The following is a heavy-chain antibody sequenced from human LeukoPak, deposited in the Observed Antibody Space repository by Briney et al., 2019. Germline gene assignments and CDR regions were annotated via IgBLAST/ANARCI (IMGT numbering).Heavy chain of an antibody. V-gene: IGHV3-48*03. Sequence: GGSLRLSCAASGFTFSSYEMNWVRQAPGKGLEWVSFITSDGSTIFYADSVKGRFTISRDNAKNSLYLQMNSLRAVEDTAVYYCARQKSPYGMDVWGQGTTVTVSS. CDR1: GFTFSSYE. J-gene: IGHJ6*02. CDR3: ARQKSPYGMDV. CDR2: ITSDGSTI.